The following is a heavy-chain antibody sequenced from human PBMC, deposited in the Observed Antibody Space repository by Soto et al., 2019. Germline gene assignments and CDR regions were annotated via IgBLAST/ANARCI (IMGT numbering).Heavy chain of an antibody. Sequence: EVKVVESGGGLVQPGGSLRLSCAASGFTFSTYWMHWVRQVPGKGLVWFSRIKGDGSSLSYADYVKGRFTISRDNVETTEYLQMGSLRADDTALYYCTSGLKNYYGVAVWGQGTTVTVSS. CDR2: IKGDGSSL. J-gene: IGHJ6*02. V-gene: IGHV3-74*01. CDR3: TSGLKNYYGVAV. CDR1: GFTFSTYW.